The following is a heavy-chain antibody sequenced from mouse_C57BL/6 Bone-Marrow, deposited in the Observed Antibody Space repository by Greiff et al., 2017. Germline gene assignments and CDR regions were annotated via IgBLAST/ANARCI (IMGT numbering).Heavy chain of an antibody. Sequence: VQLQQSGPELVKPGASVKISCKASGYAFSSSWMNWVKQRPGQGLEWIGRIYPGDGDTNYNGKFKGKATLTADQSSSTAYMQHSSLTSEESAVYFCARLGRGFAYWGQGTLVTVSA. V-gene: IGHV1-82*01. J-gene: IGHJ3*01. D-gene: IGHD3-3*01. CDR2: IYPGDGDT. CDR1: GYAFSSSW. CDR3: ARLGRGFAY.